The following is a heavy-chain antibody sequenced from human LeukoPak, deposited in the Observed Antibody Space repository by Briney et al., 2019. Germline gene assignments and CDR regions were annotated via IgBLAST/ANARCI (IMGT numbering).Heavy chain of an antibody. V-gene: IGHV1-69*01. CDR3: ARVGWGEQWPPSAGAFDI. CDR2: IIPIFGTA. D-gene: IGHD6-19*01. Sequence: SVKVSCKASGGTFSSYAISWVRQAPGQGLEWMGGIIPIFGTANYAQKFQGRVTITADESTSTAYMELSSLRSEDTAVYYCARVGWGEQWPPSAGAFDIWGQGTMVTVSS. J-gene: IGHJ3*02. CDR1: GGTFSSYA.